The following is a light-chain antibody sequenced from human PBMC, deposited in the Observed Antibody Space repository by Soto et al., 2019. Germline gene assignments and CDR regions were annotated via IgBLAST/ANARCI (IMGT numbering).Light chain of an antibody. CDR2: EVS. Sequence: QSVLTQPASVSGSPGQSITISCTGTSSDVGGYNFVSWYQQHPGKAPKLMIYEVSNRPSGVSNRFSGSKSGNTASLTISGLQADDEADYHCSSYTSSSTLVFGGGTKVTVL. J-gene: IGLJ2*01. CDR1: SSDVGGYNF. CDR3: SSYTSSSTLV. V-gene: IGLV2-14*01.